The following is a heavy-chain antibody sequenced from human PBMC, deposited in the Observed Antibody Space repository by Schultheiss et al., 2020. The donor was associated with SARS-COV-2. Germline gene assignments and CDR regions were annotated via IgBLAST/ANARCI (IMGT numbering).Heavy chain of an antibody. Sequence: GGSLRLSCKGSGYSFTSYWIGWVRQMPGKGLEWMGIIYPGDSDTRYSPSFQGQVTISADKSISTAYLQWSSLKASDTSMYYCARFLRDGYNRFDYWGQGKLVTVSS. V-gene: IGHV5-51*01. CDR2: IYPGDSDT. CDR3: ARFLRDGYNRFDY. D-gene: IGHD5-24*01. J-gene: IGHJ4*02. CDR1: GYSFTSYW.